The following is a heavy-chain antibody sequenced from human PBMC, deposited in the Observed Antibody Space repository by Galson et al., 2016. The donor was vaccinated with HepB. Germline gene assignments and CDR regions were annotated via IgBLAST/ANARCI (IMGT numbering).Heavy chain of an antibody. D-gene: IGHD3-3*02. CDR2: FNPEDDKT. CDR1: GYDLIKLV. J-gene: IGHJ3*01. Sequence: SVKVSCKVSGYDLIKLVIHWVRQAPGKGLEWMGNFNPEDDKTISPQRFQGRVTMTEDTSTDTSYMELNNLTSEDTAMYYCATDQGHFWRGPGGLFDLWGQGTMVTVS. CDR3: ATDQGHFWRGPGGLFDL. V-gene: IGHV1-24*01.